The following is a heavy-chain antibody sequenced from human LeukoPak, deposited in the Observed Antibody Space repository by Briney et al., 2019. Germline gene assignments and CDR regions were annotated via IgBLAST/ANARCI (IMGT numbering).Heavy chain of an antibody. V-gene: IGHV4-59*12. CDR2: IYYSGST. CDR1: GGSISSYY. CDR3: ARDGAWGLRRAQYYYYYGMDV. J-gene: IGHJ6*02. D-gene: IGHD1-26*01. Sequence: PSETLSLTCTVSGGSISSYYWSWIRQPPGKGLEWIGYIYYSGSTNYNPSLKSRVTISVDTSKNQFSLKLSSVTAADTAVYYCARDGAWGLRRAQYYYYYGMDVWGQGTTVTVSS.